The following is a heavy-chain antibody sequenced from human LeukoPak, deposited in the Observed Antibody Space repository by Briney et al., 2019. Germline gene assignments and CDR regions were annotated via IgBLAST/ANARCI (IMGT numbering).Heavy chain of an antibody. CDR3: ARVSYGDHRPSARGVYYYYMDV. CDR1: GGSISSYY. D-gene: IGHD4-17*01. V-gene: IGHV4-59*01. CDR2: IYYSGST. J-gene: IGHJ6*03. Sequence: PSETLSLTCTVAGGSISSYYWSWIRQPPGKGLEWIGYIYYSGSTNYNPSLKSRVTISVDTSKNQFSLKLSSVTAADTAVYYCARVSYGDHRPSARGVYYYYMDVWGKGTTVTVSS.